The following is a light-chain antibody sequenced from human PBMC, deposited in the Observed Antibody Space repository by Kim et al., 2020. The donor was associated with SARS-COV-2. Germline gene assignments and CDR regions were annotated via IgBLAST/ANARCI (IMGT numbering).Light chain of an antibody. V-gene: IGKV2-30*01. J-gene: IGKJ4*01. CDR1: QSLVYSDGNTY. Sequence: DVEMTQSPLSLPVTLGQPASISCRSSQSLVYSDGNTYLNWFHHRPGQSPRRLIYEVSNRDSGVPDRFSGSGSDTNFTLKISRVEAEDVGVYYCMQRTHWPLTFGGRTKVDIK. CDR2: EVS. CDR3: MQRTHWPLT.